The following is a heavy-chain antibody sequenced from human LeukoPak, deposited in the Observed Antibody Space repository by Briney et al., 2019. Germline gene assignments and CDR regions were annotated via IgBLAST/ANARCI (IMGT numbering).Heavy chain of an antibody. J-gene: IGHJ2*01. V-gene: IGHV1-69*04. CDR1: GGTFSSYA. Sequence: SVKVSCKASGGTFSSYAISWVRQAPGQGLEWMGRIIPILGIANYAQKFQGRVTITADKSTSTAYMELSSLRSEDTALYYCARDSNGPYWYFDLWGRGTLVTVSS. CDR3: ARDSNGPYWYFDL. D-gene: IGHD2-8*01. CDR2: IIPILGIA.